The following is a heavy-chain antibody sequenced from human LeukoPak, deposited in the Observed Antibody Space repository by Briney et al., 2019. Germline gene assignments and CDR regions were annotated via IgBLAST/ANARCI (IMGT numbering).Heavy chain of an antibody. CDR2: ISSSGSAT. J-gene: IGHJ2*01. CDR3: ASRANFGYYSVPDQNWYFDL. V-gene: IGHV3-11*01. CDR1: GFTFSDYY. Sequence: GGSLRLSCAASGFTFSDYYMSWIRQAPGKGLEWVSHISSSGSATYYADSVKGRFTISRDNAKNSLYLQMNSLRAEDTAVYYCASRANFGYYSVPDQNWYFDLRGRGTLVTVSS. D-gene: IGHD4-17*01.